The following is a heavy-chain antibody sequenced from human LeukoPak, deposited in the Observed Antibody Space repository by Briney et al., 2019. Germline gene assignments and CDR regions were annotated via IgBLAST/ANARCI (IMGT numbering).Heavy chain of an antibody. Sequence: PGGPLRLSCTASGFTFGDYAMSWFRQAPGKGLEWVGFIRSKAYGGTTEYAASVKGRFTISRDDSKSIAYLQMNSLKTEDTAVYYCTRDRTTVTTKDAFDIWGQGTMVTVSS. CDR3: TRDRTTVTTKDAFDI. CDR1: GFTFGDYA. CDR2: IRSKAYGGTT. V-gene: IGHV3-49*03. J-gene: IGHJ3*02. D-gene: IGHD4-17*01.